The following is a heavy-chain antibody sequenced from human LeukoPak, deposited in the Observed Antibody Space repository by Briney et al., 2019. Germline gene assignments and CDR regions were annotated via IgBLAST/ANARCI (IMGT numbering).Heavy chain of an antibody. V-gene: IGHV3-21*01. CDR1: GFTFSSYS. CDR2: INSSSSYI. D-gene: IGHD3-10*01. CDR3: ARDNVLLWCGGSHYFDY. Sequence: GALTLSCAASGFTFSSYSMHWVRQAPGKALEWLSSINSSSSYIYYADSVKGRFTISRDNAKNSLYLQMNSLRAEDTAVYYCARDNVLLWCGGSHYFDYWGQGTLVTVSS. J-gene: IGHJ4*02.